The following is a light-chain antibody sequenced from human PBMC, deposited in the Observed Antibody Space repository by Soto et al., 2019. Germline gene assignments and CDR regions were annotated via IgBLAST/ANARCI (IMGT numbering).Light chain of an antibody. V-gene: IGLV7-46*01. Sequence: QAVVTQDPSLTVSPGGTFTLTCDSSTGAVTSGHYPYWFQQKPGQAPRTLIYDTSNKHSWTPARFSGSLLGGKAALTLSGAQPEDEAEYYCLLYNSGARPVFGGGTQLTV. CDR2: DTS. CDR1: TGAVTSGHY. CDR3: LLYNSGARPV. J-gene: IGLJ7*01.